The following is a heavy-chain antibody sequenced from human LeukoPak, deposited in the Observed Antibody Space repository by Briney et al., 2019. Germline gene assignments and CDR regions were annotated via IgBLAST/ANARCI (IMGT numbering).Heavy chain of an antibody. CDR2: IYYSGST. V-gene: IGHV4-59*01. Sequence: PSETLSLTCAVYGGSFSGYYWSWVRQPPGKGLEWIGYIYYSGSTKYNPSLKSRVTISVDTSKNQFSLNLSSVTAADTAVYYCARYYCSSTTCYYFDYWGQGTLVTVSS. J-gene: IGHJ4*02. D-gene: IGHD2-2*01. CDR1: GGSFSGYY. CDR3: ARYYCSSTTCYYFDY.